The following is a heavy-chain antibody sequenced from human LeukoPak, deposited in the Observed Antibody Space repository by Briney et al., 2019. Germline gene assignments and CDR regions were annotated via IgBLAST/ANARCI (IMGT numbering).Heavy chain of an antibody. J-gene: IGHJ3*02. Sequence: GASVEVSCKASGYTFTVYYIDWVRQVPGQGLGWMGWITPNSGGTKYGQKFQGRVTMTRDTSISTAYMELSSLRSDDTAVYYCARVLRWNYVEDAFDIWGQGTMVTVSS. CDR3: ARVLRWNYVEDAFDI. CDR2: ITPNSGGT. CDR1: GYTFTVYY. D-gene: IGHD1-7*01. V-gene: IGHV1-2*02.